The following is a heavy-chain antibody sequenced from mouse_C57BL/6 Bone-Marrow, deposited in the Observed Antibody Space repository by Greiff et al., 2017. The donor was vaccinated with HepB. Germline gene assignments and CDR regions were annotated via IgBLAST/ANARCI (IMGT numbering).Heavy chain of an antibody. CDR1: GYTFTSYW. CDR2: IDPSDSYT. D-gene: IGHD1-1*01. CDR3: ARSRYYGSSGFAY. V-gene: IGHV1-59*01. Sequence: QVQLPQPGAELVRPGTSVKLSCKASGYTFTSYWMHWVKQRPGQGLAWIGVIDPSDSYTNYTQKFKGKATLTVDTSSSTAYMQLSSLTSEDSAVYYCARSRYYGSSGFAYWGQGTLVTVSA. J-gene: IGHJ3*01.